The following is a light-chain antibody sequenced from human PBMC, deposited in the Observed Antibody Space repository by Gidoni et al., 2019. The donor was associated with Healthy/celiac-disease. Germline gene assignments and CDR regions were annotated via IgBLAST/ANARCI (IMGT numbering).Light chain of an antibody. Sequence: DLQLTPSPSSLSESVGDRVTITCRASQGISNYLAWYQQKPGKVPKLLIYAASTLQSGVPSRFSSSGTGTDFTINISSLQPADVATYSWQKYNSSPPTFGQGTKVEIK. CDR1: QGISNY. J-gene: IGKJ1*01. CDR3: QKYNSSPPT. CDR2: AAS. V-gene: IGKV1-27*01.